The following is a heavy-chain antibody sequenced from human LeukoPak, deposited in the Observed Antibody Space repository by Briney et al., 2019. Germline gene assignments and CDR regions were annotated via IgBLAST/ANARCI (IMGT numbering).Heavy chain of an antibody. CDR2: IYPSDSYT. Sequence: GESLRISRKSSGYSFTNYWISWVRQMPGKGLEWMGKIYPSDSYTNYSPSFQGHVTISADKSISTAYRQWSNLKASDTSMYYCALLLTSGYLAEYWGQGTLGTVSS. J-gene: IGHJ4*02. CDR1: GYSFTNYW. CDR3: ALLLTSGYLAEY. V-gene: IGHV5-10-1*01. D-gene: IGHD3-22*01.